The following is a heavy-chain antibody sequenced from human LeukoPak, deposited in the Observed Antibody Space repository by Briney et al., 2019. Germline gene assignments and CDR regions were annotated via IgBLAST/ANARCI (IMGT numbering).Heavy chain of an antibody. Sequence: PSETLSLTCTVSGGSISSYYWSWIRQPPGKGLEWIGYIYYSGSTNYDPSLKSRVTISVDTSKNQFSLKVSSVTAADTAVYYCARSPAFDIWGHGTMVTVSS. CDR1: GGSISSYY. J-gene: IGHJ3*02. CDR2: IYYSGST. CDR3: ARSPAFDI. V-gene: IGHV4-59*08.